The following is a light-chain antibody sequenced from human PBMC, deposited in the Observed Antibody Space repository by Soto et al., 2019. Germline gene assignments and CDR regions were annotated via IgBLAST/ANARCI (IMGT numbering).Light chain of an antibody. J-gene: IGLJ1*01. Sequence: QSALTQPASVSRSPGQSMTISCTGTSSDVGGYNYVSWYQQHPGKAPKLMIYEVSNRPSGVSNRFSGSKSGNTASLTISGLQAEDEADYYCSSYTSSSPYVFGTGTKVTV. CDR2: EVS. CDR1: SSDVGGYNY. CDR3: SSYTSSSPYV. V-gene: IGLV2-14*01.